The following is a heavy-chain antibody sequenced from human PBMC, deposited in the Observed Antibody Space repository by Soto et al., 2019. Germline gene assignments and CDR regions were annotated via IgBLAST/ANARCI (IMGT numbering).Heavy chain of an antibody. D-gene: IGHD3-22*01. CDR3: ARDLDGLHDDTSGPFPRPG. J-gene: IGHJ1*01. CDR2: IHSSGSI. Sequence: KPSETLSITCTVSGGSISSDDYYWSWIRQAPGRGLEWIGYIHSSGSIYYNPSLKSRATMSIDTAGNQFSLKVSSVTVADTAVYYCARDLDGLHDDTSGPFPRPGWGQGTLVTVSS. V-gene: IGHV4-30-4*01. CDR1: GGSISSDDYY.